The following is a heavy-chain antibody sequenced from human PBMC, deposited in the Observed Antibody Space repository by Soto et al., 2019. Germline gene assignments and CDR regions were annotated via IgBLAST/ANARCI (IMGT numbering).Heavy chain of an antibody. D-gene: IGHD1-1*01. J-gene: IGHJ3*01. CDR1: GLTVSGTKY. V-gene: IGHV3-53*01. CDR3: ASWHEREHAYDV. Sequence: GGSLRLSCAAFGLTVSGTKYVAWVRQAPGKGLEWVSALYDVYGSFYADSVKGRFTTSSDNSKSTVYLQMNDLRPDDTSVYYCASWHEREHAYDVWGQGTAVTVSS. CDR2: LYDVYGS.